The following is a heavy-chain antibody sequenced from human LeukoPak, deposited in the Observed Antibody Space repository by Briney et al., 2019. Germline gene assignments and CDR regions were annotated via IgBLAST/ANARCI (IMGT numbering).Heavy chain of an antibody. D-gene: IGHD3-3*01. Sequence: PGGSLRLSCTASGFTFGDYAMSWFRQAPGKGLEWVGFIRSKAYGGTTEYAASVKGRFTISRDDSKSIAYLQMNSLKTEDTAVYYCTRDKDDFWSGYFLAAFDIWGQGTMVTVSS. CDR1: GFTFGDYA. J-gene: IGHJ3*02. CDR2: IRSKAYGGTT. CDR3: TRDKDDFWSGYFLAAFDI. V-gene: IGHV3-49*03.